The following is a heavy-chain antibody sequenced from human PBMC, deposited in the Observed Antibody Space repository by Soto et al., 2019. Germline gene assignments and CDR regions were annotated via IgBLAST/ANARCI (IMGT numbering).Heavy chain of an antibody. CDR1: GDSVSSNSAS. V-gene: IGHV6-1*01. Sequence: SQTLSLTCAISGDSVSSNSASWNLIRQSPSRGLEWLGRTYYRSKWYNDYAVSVKSRITINPDTSKNQFSLQLNSVTPEDTAVYYCARNEEMALFDIWGQGTMVTVSS. CDR3: ARNEEMALFDI. CDR2: TYYRSKWYN. J-gene: IGHJ3*02. D-gene: IGHD5-12*01.